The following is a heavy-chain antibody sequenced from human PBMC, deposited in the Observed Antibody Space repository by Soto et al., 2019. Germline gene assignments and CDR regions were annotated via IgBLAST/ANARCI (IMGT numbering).Heavy chain of an antibody. Sequence: GWSLRLSCASSVFTFSSYAMSWVRQAPGKGLEWVSAISGSGGSTYYADSVKGRFTISRDNSKNTLYLQMNSLRAEDTAVYYCAKDQGTAAAYYYDSIFDYWGQGTLVTVSS. CDR1: VFTFSSYA. CDR2: ISGSGGST. CDR3: AKDQGTAAAYYYDSIFDY. J-gene: IGHJ4*02. V-gene: IGHV3-23*01. D-gene: IGHD3-22*01.